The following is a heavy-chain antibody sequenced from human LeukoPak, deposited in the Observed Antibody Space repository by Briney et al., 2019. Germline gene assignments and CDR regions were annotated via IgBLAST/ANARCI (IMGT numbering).Heavy chain of an antibody. J-gene: IGHJ4*02. CDR1: GFSFSSYG. V-gene: IGHV3-30*02. D-gene: IGHD6-19*01. CDR3: AKDALQWVPEH. Sequence: GGSLRLSCAASGFSFSSYGMHWVRQAPGEGLERVAFIRYDGSNKYYADSVKGRFTISRDNSKNTLSLQMSSLRPEDTAVYYCAKDALQWVPEHWGQGTLVTVSS. CDR2: IRYDGSNK.